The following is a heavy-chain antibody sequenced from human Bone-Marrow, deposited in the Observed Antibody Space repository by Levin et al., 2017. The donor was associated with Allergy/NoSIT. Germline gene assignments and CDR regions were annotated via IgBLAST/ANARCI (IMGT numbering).Heavy chain of an antibody. CDR1: GFTFSSYA. CDR2: ISSNGGST. J-gene: IGHJ4*02. Sequence: GGSLRLSCSASGFTFSSYAMHWVRQAPGKGLEYVSAISSNGGSTYYADSVKGRFTISRDNSKNTLYLQMSSLRAEDTAVYYCVKSLGYCSGGSCSLHSTTHYYFDYWGQGTLVTVSS. CDR3: VKSLGYCSGGSCSLHSTTHYYFDY. D-gene: IGHD2-15*01. V-gene: IGHV3-64D*06.